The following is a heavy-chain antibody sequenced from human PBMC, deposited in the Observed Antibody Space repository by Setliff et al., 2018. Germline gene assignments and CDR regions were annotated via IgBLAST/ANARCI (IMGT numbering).Heavy chain of an antibody. V-gene: IGHV3-23*01. J-gene: IGHJ4*02. CDR3: VKDVVGYSSTWPKRDYFDY. CDR2: ISGSGGVT. CDR1: GFTFSHFA. Sequence: GGSLRLSCAASGFTFSHFAVTWVRQSPGRGLEWVSSISGSGGVTNYGDSVRGRFTISRDNSKKTLYLQMNSLRAEDTAVYYCVKDVVGYSSTWPKRDYFDYWGQGTLVTVS. D-gene: IGHD6-13*01.